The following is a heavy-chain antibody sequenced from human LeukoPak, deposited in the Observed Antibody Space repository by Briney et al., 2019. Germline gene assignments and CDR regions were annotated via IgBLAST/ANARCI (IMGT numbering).Heavy chain of an antibody. CDR2: ISSSSSTI. D-gene: IGHD3-22*01. V-gene: IGHV3-48*04. J-gene: IGHJ4*02. CDR3: ARDETYDYESNGYLDF. CDR1: GFSLSSYS. Sequence: GGSLRLSCAASGFSLSSYSMNWVRQAPGKGLEWASYISSSSSTIYYADSVKGRFTISRDNAKNLVYLQMSSLRAEDTAIYYCARDETYDYESNGYLDFWGQGTVVTVSS.